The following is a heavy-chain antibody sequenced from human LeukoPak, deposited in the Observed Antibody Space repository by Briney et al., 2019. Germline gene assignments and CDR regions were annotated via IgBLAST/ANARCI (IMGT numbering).Heavy chain of an antibody. D-gene: IGHD3-16*02. CDR2: INPSGGST. V-gene: IGHV1-46*01. CDR1: GYIFTSSY. J-gene: IGHJ6*03. CDR3: ARDRGGIGYYMDV. Sequence: ASVKVSCKASGYIFTSSYIHWVRQAPGQGLEWMGMINPSGGSTGYAQKFQGRVTMTRDMSTSTVYMELSSLRAEDTALYYCARDRGGIGYYMDVWGKGTTVTVSS.